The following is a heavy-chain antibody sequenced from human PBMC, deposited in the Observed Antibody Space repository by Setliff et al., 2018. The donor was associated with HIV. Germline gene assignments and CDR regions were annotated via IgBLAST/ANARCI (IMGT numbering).Heavy chain of an antibody. Sequence: PSETLSLTCTVSGGSISSTTYYWGWIRQPPGKGLEWIGSIYYSGSTYYNPSLKSRVTISVDTSKNQVSLKLSSVTVADTAVYYCARHGLTIFGVVTSPFDYWGQGTLVTVSS. D-gene: IGHD3-3*01. CDR2: IYYSGST. CDR3: ARHGLTIFGVVTSPFDY. J-gene: IGHJ4*02. CDR1: GGSISSTTYY. V-gene: IGHV4-39*01.